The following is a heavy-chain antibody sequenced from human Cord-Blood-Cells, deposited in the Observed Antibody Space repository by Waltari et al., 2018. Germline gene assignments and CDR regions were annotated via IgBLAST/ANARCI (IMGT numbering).Heavy chain of an antibody. V-gene: IGHV4-39*01. CDR3: ARLSMVRGVIDY. J-gene: IGHJ4*02. CDR1: GGSISSSSYY. D-gene: IGHD3-10*01. Sequence: QLQLQESGPGLVKPSETLSLTCTVSGGSISSSSYYWGWIRQPPGKGLEWIGSIYYSGSTYDNPSLKRRVTISVDTSKNQFSLKLSSVTAADTAVYYCARLSMVRGVIDYWGQGTLVTVSS. CDR2: IYYSGST.